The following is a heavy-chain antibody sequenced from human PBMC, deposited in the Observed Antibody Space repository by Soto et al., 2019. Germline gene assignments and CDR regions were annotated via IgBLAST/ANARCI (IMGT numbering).Heavy chain of an antibody. V-gene: IGHV1-69*12. CDR3: ARDLLGFGYTYADV. CDR1: GGTFSSYA. J-gene: IGHJ6*02. Sequence: QVQLVQSGAEVKKPGSSVKVSCKASGGTFSSYAISWVRQAPGQGLEWMGGIIPIFGTANYAQKFQGRVTITADESTSTVYMDLGSLRSEDTAVYYCARDLLGFGYTYADVWGQGTTVTVSS. CDR2: IIPIFGTA. D-gene: IGHD3-10*01.